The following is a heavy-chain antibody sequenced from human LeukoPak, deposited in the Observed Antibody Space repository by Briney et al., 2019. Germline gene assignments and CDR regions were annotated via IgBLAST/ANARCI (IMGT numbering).Heavy chain of an antibody. CDR2: ISGSGGST. CDR3: AKLSVSPKKEWYQLPDYFDY. J-gene: IGHJ4*02. D-gene: IGHD2-2*01. V-gene: IGHV3-23*01. Sequence: GGSLRLSCAASGFTFSSYAMSWVRQAPGKGLEWVSAISGSGGSTYYADSVKGRFTISRDNSKNTLYLQMNSLRAEDTAVYYCAKLSVSPKKEWYQLPDYFDYWGQGTLVTVSS. CDR1: GFTFSSYA.